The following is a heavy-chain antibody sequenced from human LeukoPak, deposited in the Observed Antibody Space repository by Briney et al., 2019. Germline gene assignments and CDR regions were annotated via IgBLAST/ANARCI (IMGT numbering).Heavy chain of an antibody. CDR3: AKEGGPSIAAAGGWFDP. Sequence: PGGSLRLSCAASGFTFSSYAMNWVRQAPGKGLEWVSTISGNGRNTYYGDSVRGRFTISRDNSKNTLFLQMNSLRDGDTAVYYCAKEGGPSIAAAGGWFDPWGQGTQVTVFS. V-gene: IGHV3-23*01. D-gene: IGHD6-13*01. J-gene: IGHJ5*02. CDR2: ISGNGRNT. CDR1: GFTFSSYA.